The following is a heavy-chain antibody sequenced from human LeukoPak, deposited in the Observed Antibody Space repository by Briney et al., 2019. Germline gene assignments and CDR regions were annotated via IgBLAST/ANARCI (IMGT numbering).Heavy chain of an antibody. Sequence: PGRSLRLSCAASGFTFSSYGMEWVRQAPGKGLGWVEVILYDGSNKTYAASVKGRFTISRDNSKNQLYLQMNSLRAEDTAVYYCAKGGYARVWFGGGLFDWWGEGTVVTVSS. D-gene: IGHD3-10*01. J-gene: IGHJ4*02. CDR3: AKGGYARVWFGGGLFDW. V-gene: IGHV3-30*18. CDR1: GFTFSSYG. CDR2: ILYDGSNK.